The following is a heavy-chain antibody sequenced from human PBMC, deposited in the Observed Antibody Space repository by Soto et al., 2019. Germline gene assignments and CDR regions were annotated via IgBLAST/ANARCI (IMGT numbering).Heavy chain of an antibody. J-gene: IGHJ4*02. Sequence: EVQLLESGGGLVEPGESLTLSCAASGFSFGTFAMNWVRQAPGKGLEWVSGTDGGGESTYYADSVKGRFIIYRDNSKNTLWLEMNSLRVEDTAVYYCAKDGIDWGSYFDSWGQGNLVIVSP. CDR3: AKDGIDWGSYFDS. CDR2: TDGGGEST. D-gene: IGHD2-21*01. CDR1: GFSFGTFA. V-gene: IGHV3-23*01.